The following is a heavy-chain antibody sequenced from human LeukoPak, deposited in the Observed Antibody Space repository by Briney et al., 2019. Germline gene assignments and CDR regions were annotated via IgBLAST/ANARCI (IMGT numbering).Heavy chain of an antibody. Sequence: GGSLRLSCAASGFTFNSYSMNWVRQAPGKVLEWVSSISSSSSYIYYADSVKGRFTISRDNAKNTLYLQMNSLRAEDTAVYYCARQLRYFDWFAGPDAFDIWGQGTMVTVSS. CDR2: ISSSSSYI. J-gene: IGHJ3*02. CDR1: GFTFNSYS. V-gene: IGHV3-21*04. CDR3: ARQLRYFDWFAGPDAFDI. D-gene: IGHD3-9*01.